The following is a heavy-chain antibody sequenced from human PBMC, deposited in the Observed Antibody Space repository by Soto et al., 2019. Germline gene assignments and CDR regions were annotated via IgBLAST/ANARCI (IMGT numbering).Heavy chain of an antibody. CDR1: GYTFTGYY. J-gene: IGHJ6*02. CDR2: INPNSGGT. D-gene: IGHD3-22*01. CDR3: ARLDGYYYDSSGYSYGMDV. V-gene: IGHV1-2*02. Sequence: ASVKVSCKASGYTFTGYYMHWVRQAPGQGLEWMGWINPNSGGTNYAQKFQGRVTMTRDTSISTAYMELSRLRSDDTAVYYCARLDGYYYDSSGYSYGMDVWGHGTTVTVSS.